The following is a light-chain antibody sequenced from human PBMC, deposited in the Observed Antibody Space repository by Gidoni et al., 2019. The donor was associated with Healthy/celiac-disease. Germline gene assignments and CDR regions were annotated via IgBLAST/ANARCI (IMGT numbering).Light chain of an antibody. CDR2: GAS. CDR3: QQYNNWPYT. V-gene: IGKV3-15*01. CDR1: QSVNSN. Sequence: EIVMTQSPATLSVSPGERATLSCRASQSVNSNLAWYQQKPGQAPRLLIYGASTRATGIPARFSGSGSGTEFTLTISSLQSEDFAVYYCQQYNNWPYTFGQXTKLEIK. J-gene: IGKJ2*01.